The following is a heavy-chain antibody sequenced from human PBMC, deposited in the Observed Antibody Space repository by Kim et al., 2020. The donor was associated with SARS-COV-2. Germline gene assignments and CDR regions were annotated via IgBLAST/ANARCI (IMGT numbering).Heavy chain of an antibody. J-gene: IGHJ4*02. Sequence: GGSLRLSCAASGFTFSSYGMHWVRQAPGKGLEWVAVISYDGSNKYYADSVKGRFTISRDNSKNTLYLQMNSLSAEDTAVYYCAKAHSSSWDGFDYWGQGTLVTVSS. CDR3: AKAHSSSWDGFDY. CDR1: GFTFSSYG. V-gene: IGHV3-30*18. D-gene: IGHD6-13*01. CDR2: ISYDGSNK.